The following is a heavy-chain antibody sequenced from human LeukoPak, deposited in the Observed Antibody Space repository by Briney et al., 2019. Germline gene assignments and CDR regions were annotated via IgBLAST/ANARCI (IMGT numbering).Heavy chain of an antibody. J-gene: IGHJ4*02. V-gene: IGHV3-23*01. CDR2: ISRSGGST. CDR3: ARDFLEDSY. Sequence: PGGSLRLSCAASGFTFSSYAMSWVRQAPGKGLEWVSAISRSGGSTYYADSVRGRFSISRDNAKNSLYLQMNSLRAEDTAVYYCARDFLEDSYWGQGTLVTVSS. CDR1: GFTFSSYA. D-gene: IGHD3-3*01.